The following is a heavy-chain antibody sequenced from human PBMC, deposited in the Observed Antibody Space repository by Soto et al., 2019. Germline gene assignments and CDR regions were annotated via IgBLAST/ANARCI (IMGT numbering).Heavy chain of an antibody. CDR2: ISYDGSKK. Sequence: QVQLVESGGGVVQPGRSLRLSCAASGFTFNSYGMHWVRQAPGKGLEWVTVISYDGSKKYYADSVKGRFTISRDNSKNMLFLHMNSLTVEDTAVYYCAKDRELAARTYGMDVWGQGTTVTVSS. D-gene: IGHD6-25*01. CDR1: GFTFNSYG. J-gene: IGHJ6*02. V-gene: IGHV3-30*18. CDR3: AKDRELAARTYGMDV.